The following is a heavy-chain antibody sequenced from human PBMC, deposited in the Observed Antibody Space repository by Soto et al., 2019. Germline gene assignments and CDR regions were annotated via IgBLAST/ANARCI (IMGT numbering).Heavy chain of an antibody. CDR1: GGSFSGYY. CDR3: AGVFKQVCSISY. D-gene: IGHD3-10*02. V-gene: IGHV4-34*01. CDR2: INHSGST. Sequence: QVQLQQWGAGLLKPSETLSLTCAVYGGSFSGYYWSWIRQPPGKGLEWIGEINHSGSTNYNPSLKSRVTRSLDTSKSHFALSLGSVTALATAVFYCAGVFKQVCSISYGGRENLGTVPS. J-gene: IGHJ4*02.